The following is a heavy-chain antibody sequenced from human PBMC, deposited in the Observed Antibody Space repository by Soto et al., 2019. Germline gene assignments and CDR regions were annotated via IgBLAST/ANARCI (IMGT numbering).Heavy chain of an antibody. D-gene: IGHD2-2*02. CDR3: ARGYCSSTSCYSYYYYGMDV. CDR1: GDSVSSNSAA. Sequence: SQTLSLTCAISGDSVSSNSAAWNWIRQSPSRGLEWLGRTYYRSKWYNDYAVSVKSRITINPDTSKNQFSLQLNSVTPEDTAVYYCARGYCSSTSCYSYYYYGMDVWAKGPRSPSP. V-gene: IGHV6-1*01. CDR2: TYYRSKWYN. J-gene: IGHJ6*02.